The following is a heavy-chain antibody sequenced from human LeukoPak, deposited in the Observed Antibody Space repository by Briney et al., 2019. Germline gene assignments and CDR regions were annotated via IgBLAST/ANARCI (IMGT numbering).Heavy chain of an antibody. CDR3: ARGPYYFGSGSFGDY. D-gene: IGHD3-10*01. V-gene: IGHV4-34*01. J-gene: IGHJ4*02. Sequence: PSETLSLTGAVYGGSCSGYYWSWIRQSPGKGLEWIGEIIHDGSTTYNPSLMSRLIISVDTSKNQFSLKLSSVTVADTAVYYCARGPYYFGSGSFGDYWGQGILVTVSS. CDR2: IIHDGST. CDR1: GGSCSGYY.